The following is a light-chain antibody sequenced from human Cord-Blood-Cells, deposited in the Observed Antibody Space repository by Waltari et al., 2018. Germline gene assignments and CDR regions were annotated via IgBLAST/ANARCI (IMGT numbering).Light chain of an antibody. CDR2: DVS. J-gene: IGLJ1*01. V-gene: IGLV2-14*01. CDR1: SSDVGGYNY. Sequence: QSALTQPASVYGSPGQSITIPCTGTSSDVGGYNYVSWYQQHPGKAPKLMIYDVSNRPSGVSNRFSGSKSGNTASLTISGFQAEDEADYYCSSYTSSSTYVFGTGTKVTVL. CDR3: SSYTSSSTYV.